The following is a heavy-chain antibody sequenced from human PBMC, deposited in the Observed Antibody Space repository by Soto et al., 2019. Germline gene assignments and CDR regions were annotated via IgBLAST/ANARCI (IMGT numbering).Heavy chain of an antibody. V-gene: IGHV2-5*02. D-gene: IGHD6-19*01. J-gene: IGHJ4*02. CDR3: AHIVVAGLGYDFDY. CDR1: GFSLSSTRVA. CDR2: IYWDDDK. Sequence: QITLKESGPTLVKPTQTLTLTCTFSGFSLSSTRVAVGWIRQPPGKALEWLALIYWDDDKRYSSFLKSRLTITKDTSKNPVVLTISNMAPVDTARYYCAHIVVAGLGYDFDYWGQGTLVTVSS.